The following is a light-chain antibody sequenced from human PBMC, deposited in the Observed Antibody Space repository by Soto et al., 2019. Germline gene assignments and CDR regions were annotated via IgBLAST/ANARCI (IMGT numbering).Light chain of an antibody. CDR3: NSYTLSRTVI. V-gene: IGLV2-14*01. CDR1: SSDVGAHDF. J-gene: IGLJ2*01. CDR2: EVT. Sequence: QSALTQPASVSGSPGQSITISCSGTSSDVGAHDFVSWYQHHPDKAPKVIIFEVTKRPSGVSNRFSGSKTGNTASLTISGLQAEDEAHYYCNSYTLSRTVIFGGGTKLTVL.